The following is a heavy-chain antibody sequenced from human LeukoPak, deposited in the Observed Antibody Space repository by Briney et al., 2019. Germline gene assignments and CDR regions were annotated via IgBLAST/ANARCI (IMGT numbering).Heavy chain of an antibody. J-gene: IGHJ4*02. V-gene: IGHV7-4-1*02. CDR3: ARAYQRLGELSLPDY. Sequence: ASVKVSCKASGYRFTSYDLNWVRQATGQGLEWMGWINPNTGNPTYAQGFTGRFVFSLGTSVSTTYLQISSLKAEDTALYYCARAYQRLGELSLPDYWGQGTLVTVSS. D-gene: IGHD3-16*02. CDR1: GYRFTSYD. CDR2: INPNTGNP.